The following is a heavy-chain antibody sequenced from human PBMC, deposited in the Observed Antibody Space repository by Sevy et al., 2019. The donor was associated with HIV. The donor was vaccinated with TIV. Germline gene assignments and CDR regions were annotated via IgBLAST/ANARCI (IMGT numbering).Heavy chain of an antibody. CDR1: GFTLSSYG. CDR2: IWYDGSNK. V-gene: IGHV3-33*01. Sequence: GGSLRLSCAASGFTLSSYGMHWVRQAPGKGLEWVAVIWYDGSNKYYAHSVKGRFTISRDNSKNTLYLQMNSLRAEDTAVYYCARARGYGRGYFDYWGQGTLVTVSS. D-gene: IGHD5-18*01. CDR3: ARARGYGRGYFDY. J-gene: IGHJ4*02.